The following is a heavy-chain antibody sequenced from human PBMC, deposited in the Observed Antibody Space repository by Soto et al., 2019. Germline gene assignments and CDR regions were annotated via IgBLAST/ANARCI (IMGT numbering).Heavy chain of an antibody. V-gene: IGHV4-59*08. CDR1: GGSISSYY. CDR3: ARHYNSSWYHDAFDI. Sequence: QVQLQESGPGLVKPSETLSLTCTVSGGSISSYYWSWIRQPPGKGLEWIGYIYYSGSTNYNPSLKSRVPISVDTSKNPFSLKLSSVTAADTAVYYCARHYNSSWYHDAFDIWGQGTMVTVSS. D-gene: IGHD6-13*01. J-gene: IGHJ3*02. CDR2: IYYSGST.